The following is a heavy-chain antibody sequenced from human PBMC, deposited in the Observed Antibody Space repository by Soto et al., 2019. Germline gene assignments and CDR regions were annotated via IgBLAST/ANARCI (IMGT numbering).Heavy chain of an antibody. CDR3: ARAIRLGDYVALPLDY. Sequence: EVQLLESGGGLVQPGGSLRLSCAASGYTFSNYAMNWVRQAPRKGLEWVSVISGSGDSTYYTDSVKGRFTISRDNFKSTLHLQLSSLTAEDTAVYYCARAIRLGDYVALPLDYWGQGMLVTVSS. CDR2: ISGSGDST. V-gene: IGHV3-23*01. J-gene: IGHJ4*02. D-gene: IGHD4-17*01. CDR1: GYTFSNYA.